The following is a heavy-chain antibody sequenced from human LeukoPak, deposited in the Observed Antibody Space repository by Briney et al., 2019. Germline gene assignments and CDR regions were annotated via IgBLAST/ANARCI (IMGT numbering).Heavy chain of an antibody. D-gene: IGHD3-3*01. CDR1: GFAFSSYV. J-gene: IGHJ6*02. V-gene: IGHV3-47*02. Sequence: GGSLRLSCAASGFAFSSYVLHWVRRAPGKGPEWVSAIGTGGDTYYADSVMGRFTIPRDNAKKSLYLQMNSLIAEDMAVYYCARDYPPQIARIGYYDFWSGYYGYYYYYGMDVWGQGTTVTVSS. CDR2: IGTGGDT. CDR3: ARDYPPQIARIGYYDFWSGYYGYYYYYGMDV.